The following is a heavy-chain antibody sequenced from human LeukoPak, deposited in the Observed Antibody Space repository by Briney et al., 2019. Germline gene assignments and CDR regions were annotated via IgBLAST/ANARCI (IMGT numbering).Heavy chain of an antibody. CDR3: ARGGGGNADFDY. V-gene: IGHV3-13*01. J-gene: IGHJ4*02. Sequence: GGSLRLSCAASGFTFSRFDMHWVRQPTGKGLEWVSAINSAGDTFYSGSVKGRFAISREDGRNSPYLHMDSLRAGDTAVYYCARGGGGNADFDYWGQGTLVTVSS. CDR2: INSAGDT. D-gene: IGHD4-23*01. CDR1: GFTFSRFD.